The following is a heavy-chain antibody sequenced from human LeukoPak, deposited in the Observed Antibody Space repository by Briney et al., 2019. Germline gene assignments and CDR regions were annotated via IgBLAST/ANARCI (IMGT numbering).Heavy chain of an antibody. CDR3: ARRRYTSGQVDS. CDR2: MYYSGST. D-gene: IGHD6-19*01. J-gene: IGHJ4*02. CDR1: GGSISGYY. Sequence: SETLSLTCTVSGGSISGYYCSWIRHRPGRGLEWIGYMYYSGSTNYNPSLKSLVTISVDTSKHQFSLRLSSVTAADTAVYYCARRRYTSGQVDSWGQGTLVTVSS. V-gene: IGHV4-59*08.